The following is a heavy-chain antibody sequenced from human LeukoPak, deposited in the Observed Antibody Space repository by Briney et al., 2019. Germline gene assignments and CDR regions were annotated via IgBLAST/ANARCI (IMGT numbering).Heavy chain of an antibody. CDR3: ARDYDGADAFDI. D-gene: IGHD3-16*01. CDR2: IYYSGST. J-gene: IGHJ3*02. Sequence: SETLSLTCTVSGGSISSGGYYWSWIRQPPGKGLEWIGYIYYSGSTNYNPSLKSRVTISVDTSKNQFSLKLSSVTAADTAVYYCARDYDGADAFDIWGQGTMVTVSS. V-gene: IGHV4-61*08. CDR1: GGSISSGGYY.